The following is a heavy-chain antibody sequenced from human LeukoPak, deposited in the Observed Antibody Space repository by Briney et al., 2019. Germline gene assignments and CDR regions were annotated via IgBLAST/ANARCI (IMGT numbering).Heavy chain of an antibody. Sequence: SVKVSCKASGGTFSSYAISWLRQAPAQGLEWMGGIIPIFGTANYAQKFQGRVTITADESTSTAYMELSSLRSEDTAVYYCARPRAMRENYYGMDVWGEGTTVTVSS. D-gene: IGHD2-2*01. J-gene: IGHJ6*01. CDR3: ARPRAMRENYYGMDV. CDR1: GGTFSSYA. CDR2: IIPIFGTA. V-gene: IGHV1-69*01.